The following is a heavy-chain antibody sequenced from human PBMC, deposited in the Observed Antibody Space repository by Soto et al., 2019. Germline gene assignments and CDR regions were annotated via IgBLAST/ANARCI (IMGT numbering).Heavy chain of an antibody. V-gene: IGHV3-23*01. CDR2: ISGSGGST. D-gene: IGHD2-15*01. Sequence: EVQLLESGGGLVQPGGSLRLSCAASGFTFSSYAMSWVRQAPGKGLEWVSAISGSGGSTYYADSVKGRFTISRDNSTNTLYLQMNSLRAADTAVYYCAKEDIVVVVAATHGGMDVWGQGTTVTVSS. J-gene: IGHJ6*02. CDR1: GFTFSSYA. CDR3: AKEDIVVVVAATHGGMDV.